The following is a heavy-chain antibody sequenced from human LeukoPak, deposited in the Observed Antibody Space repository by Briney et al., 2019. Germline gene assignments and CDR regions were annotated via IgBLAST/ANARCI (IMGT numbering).Heavy chain of an antibody. CDR2: IWYDGSNK. CDR1: GFTFSSYA. CDR3: ARETEQWLVQYWFDP. Sequence: PGGSLRLSCAASGFTFSSYAMSWVRQAPGKGLEWVAVIWYDGSNKYYADSVKGRFTISRDNSKNTLYLQMNSLRAEDTAVYYCARETEQWLVQYWFDPWGQGTLVTVSS. V-gene: IGHV3-33*08. D-gene: IGHD6-19*01. J-gene: IGHJ5*02.